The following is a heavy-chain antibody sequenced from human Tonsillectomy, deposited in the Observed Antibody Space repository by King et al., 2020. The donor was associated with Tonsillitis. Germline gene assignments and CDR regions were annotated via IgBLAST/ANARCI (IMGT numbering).Heavy chain of an antibody. D-gene: IGHD6-6*01. CDR1: GYTFTGYD. J-gene: IGHJ4*02. Sequence: QLAQSGAELKKPGASVKVSCKTSGYTFTGYDITWVRQAPGQGLEWMGWISGYNGVTNYAQKLQGRVTMTTDTSTSTAYMEVRSLRSDDTAVYYCARVGLYSSSSGTSDYWGQGTLVTVSS. CDR2: ISGYNGVT. CDR3: ARVGLYSSSSGTSDY. V-gene: IGHV1-18*04.